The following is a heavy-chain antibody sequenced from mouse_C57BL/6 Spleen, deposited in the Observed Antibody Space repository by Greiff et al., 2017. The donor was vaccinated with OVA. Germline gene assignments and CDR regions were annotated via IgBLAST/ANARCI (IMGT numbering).Heavy chain of an antibody. CDR3: ARYTTVVADD. V-gene: IGHV1-69*01. CDR2: IDPSDSYT. Sequence: QVQLKQPGAELVMPGASVKLSCKASGYTFTSYWMRWVKQRPGQGLEWIGEIDPSDSYTNYNQKFKGKATLTVDKSSSTAYMQRSSLTSEDSAVYYSARYTTVVADDWGQGTTLTVSS. D-gene: IGHD1-1*01. CDR1: GYTFTSYW. J-gene: IGHJ2*01.